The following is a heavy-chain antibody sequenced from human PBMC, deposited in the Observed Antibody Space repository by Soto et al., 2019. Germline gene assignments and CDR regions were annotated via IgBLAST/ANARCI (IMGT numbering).Heavy chain of an antibody. V-gene: IGHV4-61*01. D-gene: IGHD6-13*01. CDR1: GGSVDSGSNY. Sequence: SETLSLTCTVSGGSVDSGSNYWSWIRQPPGKGLEWIGYIYYSGSTNYNPSLKSRVTISVDTSKNQFSLKLSSVTAADTAVYYCARLGPYSSSSYYYGMDVWGQGTTVTVSS. CDR2: IYYSGST. CDR3: ARLGPYSSSSYYYGMDV. J-gene: IGHJ6*02.